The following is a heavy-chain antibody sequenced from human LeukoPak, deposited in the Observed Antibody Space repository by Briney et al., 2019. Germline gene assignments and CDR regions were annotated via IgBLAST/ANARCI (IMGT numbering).Heavy chain of an antibody. CDR1: GFTFSSYA. Sequence: PGGSLRLSCAASGFTFSSYAMSWVRQAPGKGLEWVSAFSGSGGSTYYADSVKGRSTISRDNSKNTLYLQMNSLRAEDTAVYYCAKGGTFGGVIDFDYWGQGTLVTVSS. CDR3: AKGGTFGGVIDFDY. V-gene: IGHV3-23*01. CDR2: FSGSGGST. J-gene: IGHJ4*02. D-gene: IGHD3-16*02.